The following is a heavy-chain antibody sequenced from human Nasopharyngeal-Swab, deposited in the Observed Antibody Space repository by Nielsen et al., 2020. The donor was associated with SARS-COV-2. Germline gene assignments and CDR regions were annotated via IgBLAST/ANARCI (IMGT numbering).Heavy chain of an antibody. D-gene: IGHD1-1*01. J-gene: IGHJ4*02. CDR3: ARGTPFDY. CDR2: IYRFGGT. V-gene: IGHV4-31*03. CDR1: GGSISSGDYY. Sequence: SETLSLTCTVSGGSISSGDYYWSWIRQLPGKGLEWIGYIYRFGGTSYNPSLKSRVTISLDASNNQFSLRLSSVTAADTAMFYCARGTPFDYWGQGILVTVSS.